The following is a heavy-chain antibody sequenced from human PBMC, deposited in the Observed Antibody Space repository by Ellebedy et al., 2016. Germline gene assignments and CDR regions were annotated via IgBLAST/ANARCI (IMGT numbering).Heavy chain of an antibody. D-gene: IGHD6-19*01. Sequence: ASVKVSXXASGYTFTGYYMHWVRQAPGQGLEWMGWINPNSGGTNYAQKFQGRVTMTRDTSISTAYMELSRLRSDDTAVYYCARDGIAVAGSAQYWGQGTLFTVSS. V-gene: IGHV1-2*02. CDR1: GYTFTGYY. CDR2: INPNSGGT. CDR3: ARDGIAVAGSAQY. J-gene: IGHJ4*02.